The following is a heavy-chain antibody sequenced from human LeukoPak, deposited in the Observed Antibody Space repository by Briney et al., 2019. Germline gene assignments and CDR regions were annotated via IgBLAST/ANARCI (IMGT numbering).Heavy chain of an antibody. CDR1: GYSISSGYY. J-gene: IGHJ4*02. V-gene: IGHV4-38-2*02. CDR2: VYHSGIT. D-gene: IGHD3-22*01. CDR3: ARDPGYYDTSGYPAYFDY. Sequence: SETLSLTCTVSGYSISSGYYWGWIRQPPGKGLQWIGCVYHSGITYFNRSLKSRLTISVDTSKNHFSLKLSSVTAADTAVYYCARDPGYYDTSGYPAYFDYWGQGTLVTVSS.